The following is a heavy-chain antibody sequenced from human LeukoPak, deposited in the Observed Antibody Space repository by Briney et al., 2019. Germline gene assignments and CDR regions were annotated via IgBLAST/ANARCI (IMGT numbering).Heavy chain of an antibody. CDR2: ISDTGTT. D-gene: IGHD7-27*01. V-gene: IGHV4-59*08. J-gene: IGHJ6*03. Sequence: SETLSLTCTVSGDSITPYYWSWIRQSPGGSLEYIGFISDTGTTNYNPSLRGRVSISVDTSKSQFSLKLKSVTAADSAIYYCTRTFTGAHDYYIPVWGAGTTVTVSS. CDR3: TRTFTGAHDYYIPV. CDR1: GDSITPYY.